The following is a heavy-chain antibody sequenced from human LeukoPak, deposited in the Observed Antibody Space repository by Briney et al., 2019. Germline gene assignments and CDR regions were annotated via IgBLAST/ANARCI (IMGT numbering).Heavy chain of an antibody. CDR2: ISYDGSNK. V-gene: IGHV3-30-3*01. CDR3: ARDDSRYCSSTSCFPNWFDP. Sequence: GGSLRLSCAASGFTFSAYAIDWVRQAPGKGLEWVAVISYDGSNKYYADSVKGRFTISRDNSKNTLYLQMNSLRAEDTAVYYCARDDSRYCSSTSCFPNWFDPWGQGTLVTVSS. J-gene: IGHJ5*02. D-gene: IGHD2-2*01. CDR1: GFTFSAYA.